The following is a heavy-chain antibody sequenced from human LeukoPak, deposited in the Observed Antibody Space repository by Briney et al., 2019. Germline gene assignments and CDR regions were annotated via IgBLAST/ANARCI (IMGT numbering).Heavy chain of an antibody. CDR1: GFTVSSNY. V-gene: IGHV3-53*01. D-gene: IGHD1-14*01. CDR2: IYSDGTT. Sequence: GGSLRLSCAASGFTVSSNYMTWVRQAPGKGLEWVSLIYSDGTTYYADSVKGRFTISRDNSKNTLYLQMNSLNTEDTAVYYCTTRLAGVLPYWGQGTLVTVSS. CDR3: TTRLAGVLPY. J-gene: IGHJ4*02.